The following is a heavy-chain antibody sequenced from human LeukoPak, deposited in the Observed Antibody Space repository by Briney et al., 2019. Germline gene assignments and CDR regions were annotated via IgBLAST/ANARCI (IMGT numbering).Heavy chain of an antibody. J-gene: IGHJ4*02. CDR3: AREGYYYDSSGYEGFDY. Sequence: GGPLRLSCAASGFNFSSHAMHWVRQAPGKGLEWVTIISYDGFNKYYADSVKGRFTISRDNSKNTLYLQMNSLRAEDTAVYYCAREGYYYDSSGYEGFDYWGQGTLVTVSS. CDR2: ISYDGFNK. V-gene: IGHV3-30-3*01. CDR1: GFNFSSHA. D-gene: IGHD3-22*01.